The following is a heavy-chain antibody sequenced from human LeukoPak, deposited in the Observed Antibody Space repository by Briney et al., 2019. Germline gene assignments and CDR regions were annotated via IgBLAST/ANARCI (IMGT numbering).Heavy chain of an antibody. CDR2: ISYDGSNK. V-gene: IGHV3-30*04. CDR3: ARDSDIVVVTDAGAFDI. D-gene: IGHD2-21*02. J-gene: IGHJ3*02. Sequence: GRSLRLSCAASGFTFSSYAMHWVRQAPGKGLEWVAVISYDGSNKYYADSVKGRFTISRDNSKNTPYLQMNSLRAEDTAVYYCARDSDIVVVTDAGAFDIWGQGTMVTVSS. CDR1: GFTFSSYA.